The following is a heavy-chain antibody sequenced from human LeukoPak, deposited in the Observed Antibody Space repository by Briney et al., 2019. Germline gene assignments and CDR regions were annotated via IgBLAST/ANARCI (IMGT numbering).Heavy chain of an antibody. CDR1: GFTFSSYG. CDR3: AKDQQGLWWSTIYNWFDP. Sequence: PGGSLRLSCAASGFTFSSYGMHWVRQAPGKGLEWVAFIRYDGSNKYYADSVKGRFTISRDNSKNTLYLQMNSLRAEDTAVYYCAKDQQGLWWSTIYNWFDPWGQGTLVTVSS. J-gene: IGHJ5*02. CDR2: IRYDGSNK. D-gene: IGHD2-21*01. V-gene: IGHV3-30*02.